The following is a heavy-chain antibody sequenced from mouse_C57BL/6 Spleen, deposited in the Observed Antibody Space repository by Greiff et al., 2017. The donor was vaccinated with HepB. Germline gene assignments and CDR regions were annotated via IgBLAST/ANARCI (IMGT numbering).Heavy chain of an antibody. D-gene: IGHD2-3*01. CDR3: ARKKDGYPYYFDY. Sequence: VQLQQPGAELVRPGSSVKLSCKASGYTFTSYWMHWVKQRPIQGLEWIGNIDPSDSETHYNQKFKDKATLTVDKSSSTAYMQLSSLTSEDSAVYYCARKKDGYPYYFDYWGQGTTLTVSS. CDR2: IDPSDSET. V-gene: IGHV1-52*01. J-gene: IGHJ2*01. CDR1: GYTFTSYW.